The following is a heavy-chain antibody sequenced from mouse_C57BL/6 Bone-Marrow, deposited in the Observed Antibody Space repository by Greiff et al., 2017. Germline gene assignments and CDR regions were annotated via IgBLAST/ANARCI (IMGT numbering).Heavy chain of an antibody. J-gene: IGHJ3*01. CDR2: ISYDGSN. CDR1: GYYITSGFY. CDR3: ARELGWFAY. D-gene: IGHD4-1*01. V-gene: IGHV3-6*01. Sequence: EVQLQESGPGLVKPSQSLSLTCSVPGYYITSGFYWNWIRQFPGNTLEWMGYISYDGSNNYNPSLKNRISITRDTSKNQFFLKLNSVTTEDTATYYCARELGWFAYWGQGTLVTVSA.